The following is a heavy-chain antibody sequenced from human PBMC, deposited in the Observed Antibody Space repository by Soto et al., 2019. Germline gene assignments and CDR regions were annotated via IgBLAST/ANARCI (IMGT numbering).Heavy chain of an antibody. CDR3: AKDWQQLVLRYYFDY. CDR2: ISGSGGST. V-gene: IGHV3-23*01. J-gene: IGHJ4*02. CDR1: GFTFSSYA. D-gene: IGHD6-13*01. Sequence: GGSLRLSCAASGFTFSSYAMSWVRQAPGKGLEWVSAISGSGGSTYYADSVKGRFTISRDNSKNTLYLQMNSLRAEDTAVYYCAKDWQQLVLRYYFDYWGQGTLVTVSS.